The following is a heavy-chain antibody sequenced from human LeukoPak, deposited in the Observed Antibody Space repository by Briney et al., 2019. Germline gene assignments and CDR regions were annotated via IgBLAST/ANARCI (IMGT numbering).Heavy chain of an antibody. Sequence: GGSLRLSCAASGFTVTNNYMCWVRQAPGKGLEWVSVIFSNDNTYHADSVKGRFAISRDTSKNTLYLQMYSLRAEDTAVYYCAAVSTKTYYYGLDLWGQGTTVTVSS. CDR2: IFSNDNT. V-gene: IGHV3-53*01. J-gene: IGHJ6*02. D-gene: IGHD4-17*01. CDR3: AAVSTKTYYYGLDL. CDR1: GFTVTNNY.